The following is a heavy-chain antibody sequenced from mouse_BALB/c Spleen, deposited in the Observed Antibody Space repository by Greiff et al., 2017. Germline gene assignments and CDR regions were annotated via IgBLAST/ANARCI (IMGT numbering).Heavy chain of an antibody. CDR3: ARGGTTVVAPDY. CDR1: GFTFSSYA. Sequence: EVMLVESGGGLVKPGGSLKLSCAASGFTFSSYAMSWVRQTPEKRLEWVASISSGGSTYYPDSVKGRFTISRDNARNILYLQMSSLRSEDTAMYYCARGGTTVVAPDYWGQGTTLTVSS. D-gene: IGHD1-1*01. CDR2: ISSGGST. V-gene: IGHV5-6-5*01. J-gene: IGHJ2*01.